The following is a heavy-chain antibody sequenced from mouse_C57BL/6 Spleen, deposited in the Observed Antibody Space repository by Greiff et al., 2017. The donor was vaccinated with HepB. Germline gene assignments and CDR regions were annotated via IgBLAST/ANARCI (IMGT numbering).Heavy chain of an antibody. Sequence: QVQLQQPGAELVRPGSSVKLSCKASGYTFTSYWMDWVKQRPGQGLEWIGNIYPSDSETHYNQKFKDKATLTVDKSSSTAYMQLSSLTSEDSAVYYCARRRGFYYGNYPFAYWGQGTLVTVSA. V-gene: IGHV1-61*01. CDR1: GYTFTSYW. CDR2: IYPSDSET. J-gene: IGHJ3*01. CDR3: ARRRGFYYGNYPFAY. D-gene: IGHD2-1*01.